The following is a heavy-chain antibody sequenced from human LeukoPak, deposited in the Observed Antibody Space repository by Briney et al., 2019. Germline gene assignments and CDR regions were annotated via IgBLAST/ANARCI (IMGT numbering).Heavy chain of an antibody. D-gene: IGHD5-24*01. CDR2: INGSGGST. CDR1: GFTFSSYA. Sequence: GGSLRVSCAASGFTFSSYAMSWVRQAPGKGLEWVSDINGSGGSTYYADSVKGRFTISRDNSKNTLYLQMNSLRAEDTAVYYCARGRDGYNLVDAFDIWGQGIMVTVSS. J-gene: IGHJ3*02. CDR3: ARGRDGYNLVDAFDI. V-gene: IGHV3-23*01.